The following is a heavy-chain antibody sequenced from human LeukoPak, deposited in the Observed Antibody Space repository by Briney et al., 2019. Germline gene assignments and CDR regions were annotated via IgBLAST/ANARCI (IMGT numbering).Heavy chain of an antibody. CDR1: GFTFSSYG. Sequence: PGGSLRLSCAASGFTFSSYGMHWVRQAPGKGLEWVAIIRYDGSNKYYADSVKGRFTISRDNSKNTLYLQMNSLRAEDTAVYYCANDDCSSTSCLDYWGQGTLVTVSS. V-gene: IGHV3-30*02. J-gene: IGHJ4*02. D-gene: IGHD2-2*01. CDR3: ANDDCSSTSCLDY. CDR2: IRYDGSNK.